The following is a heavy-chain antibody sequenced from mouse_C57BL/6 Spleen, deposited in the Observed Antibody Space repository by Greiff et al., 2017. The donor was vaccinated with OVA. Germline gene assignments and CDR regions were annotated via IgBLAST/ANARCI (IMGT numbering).Heavy chain of an antibody. CDR3: ESWVGYLDY. CDR2: INPYNGDT. J-gene: IGHJ2*01. CDR1: GYSFTGYF. V-gene: IGHV1-20*01. Sequence: EVQLQQSGPELVKPGDSVKISCKASGYSFTGYFMNWVMQSHGKSLEWIGRINPYNGDTFYNQKFKGKATLTVDKSSSTAHMELRSLASEESAVYYCESWVGYLDYWGQGTTLTVSS.